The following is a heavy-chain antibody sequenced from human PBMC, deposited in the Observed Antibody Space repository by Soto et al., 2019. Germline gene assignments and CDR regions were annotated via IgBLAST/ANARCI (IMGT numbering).Heavy chain of an antibody. V-gene: IGHV1-69*06. D-gene: IGHD3-22*01. CDR1: GGTFSSYA. CDR2: IIPIFGTA. Sequence: QVQLVQSGAEVKKPGSSVKVSCKASGGTFSSYAISWVRQAPGQGLEWMGGIIPIFGTANYGQKFQGRVTITAEKSKSTAYMELSSLGYADKPENYCVALVGNYDSSGYCPHYYGMDDWGQGTTVTVSS. J-gene: IGHJ6*02. CDR3: VALVGNYDSSGYCPHYYGMDD.